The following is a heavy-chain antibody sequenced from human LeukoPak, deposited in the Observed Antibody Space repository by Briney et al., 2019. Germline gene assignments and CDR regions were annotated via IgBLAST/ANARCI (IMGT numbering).Heavy chain of an antibody. CDR3: ARGSYSSGWSGY. D-gene: IGHD6-19*01. CDR2: IRYDGSDK. CDR1: GFTFSSYG. J-gene: IGHJ4*02. V-gene: IGHV3-30*02. Sequence: GGSLRLSCAASGFTFSSYGMHWVRQAPGKGLEWVAFIRYDGSDKYYADSVKGRFTISRDNSKNTLYLQMNSLRAEDTAVYYCARGSYSSGWSGYWGQGTLVTVSS.